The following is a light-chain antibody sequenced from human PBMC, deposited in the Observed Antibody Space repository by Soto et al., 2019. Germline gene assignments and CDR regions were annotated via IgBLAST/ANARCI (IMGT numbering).Light chain of an antibody. V-gene: IGKV3D-15*01. CDR1: QSVDSN. CDR2: GAS. J-gene: IGKJ4*01. Sequence: EIVMTQSPATLSVSPGDRATLSCRASQSVDSNLAWYQQKPGPGPRLLIFGASTRAPGIPARFNGSGSGTDFTLTISSLPSEDFGVYFCQQYDNWPLAFGGRTKVEIK. CDR3: QQYDNWPLA.